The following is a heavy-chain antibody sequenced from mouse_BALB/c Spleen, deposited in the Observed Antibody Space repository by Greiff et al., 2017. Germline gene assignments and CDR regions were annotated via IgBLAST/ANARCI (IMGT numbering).Heavy chain of an antibody. J-gene: IGHJ4*01. Sequence: EVKLVESGGGLVQPGGSLKLSCAASGFTFSSYGMSWVRQTPDKRLELVATINSNGGSTYYPDSVKGRFTISRDNAKNTLYLQMSSLKSEDTAMYYCARDLPAYYGSIMDYWGQGTSVTVSS. D-gene: IGHD2-10*01. CDR2: INSNGGST. CDR1: GFTFSSYG. V-gene: IGHV5-6-3*01. CDR3: ARDLPAYYGSIMDY.